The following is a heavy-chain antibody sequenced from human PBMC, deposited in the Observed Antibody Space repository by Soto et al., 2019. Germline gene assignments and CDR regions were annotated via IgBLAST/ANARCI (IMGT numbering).Heavy chain of an antibody. CDR1: GFTFSSYW. V-gene: IGHV3-7*01. Sequence: GGSLRLSCAASGFTFSSYWMSWVRQAPGKGLEWVANIKQDGSEKYYVDSVKGRSTISRDNAKNSLYLQMNSLRAEDTAVYYCAREEGVEDPYFDYWGQGTLVTVSS. J-gene: IGHJ4*02. CDR3: AREEGVEDPYFDY. CDR2: IKQDGSEK. D-gene: IGHD2-15*01.